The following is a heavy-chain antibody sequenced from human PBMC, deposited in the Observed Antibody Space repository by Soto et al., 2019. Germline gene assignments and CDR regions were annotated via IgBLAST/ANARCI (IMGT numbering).Heavy chain of an antibody. Sequence: QVQLQESGPGLVKPSETLSLTCTVSGGSTSTYYWSWIRQPPGKGLEWIGYVYDTGRTNYNPSLKSRVTISVDTSKNQFSLKLSSVTAADTAVYYCARDRHGGPYYFDYWGQGTLVTVSS. CDR3: ARDRHGGPYYFDY. CDR1: GGSTSTYY. CDR2: VYDTGRT. D-gene: IGHD4-17*01. V-gene: IGHV4-59*01. J-gene: IGHJ4*02.